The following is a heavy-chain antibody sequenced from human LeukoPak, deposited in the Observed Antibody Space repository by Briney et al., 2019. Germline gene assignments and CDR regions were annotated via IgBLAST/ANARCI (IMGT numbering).Heavy chain of an antibody. V-gene: IGHV4-59*01. CDR3: ARSSSGWSWFDP. J-gene: IGHJ5*02. D-gene: IGHD6-19*01. Sequence: PSETLSLTCTVSGVSISSYYWSWIRQPPGKGLEWIGYIYYSGSTNYNPSLKSRVTISVDTSKNQFSLKLSSVTAADTAVYYCARSSSGWSWFDPWGQGTLVTVSS. CDR2: IYYSGST. CDR1: GVSISSYY.